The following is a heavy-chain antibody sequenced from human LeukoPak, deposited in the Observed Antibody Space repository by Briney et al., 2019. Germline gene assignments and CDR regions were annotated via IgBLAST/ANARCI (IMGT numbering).Heavy chain of an antibody. V-gene: IGHV4-39*07. CDR1: GGSISSSSYY. J-gene: IGHJ4*02. D-gene: IGHD2-2*01. CDR2: IYYSGST. Sequence: SETLSLTCTVSGGSISSSSYYWGWIRQPPGKGLEWIGSIYYSGSTYYNPSLKSRVTISVDTSKNQFSLKLSSVTAADTAVYYCARHGRRAVVPAAIFDYWGQGTLVTVSS. CDR3: ARHGRRAVVPAAIFDY.